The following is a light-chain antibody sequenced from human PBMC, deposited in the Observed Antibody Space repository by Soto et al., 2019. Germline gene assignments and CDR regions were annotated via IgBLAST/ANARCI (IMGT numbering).Light chain of an antibody. CDR1: NIGSKS. CDR3: QVWDIGSGVV. CDR2: YDS. J-gene: IGLJ2*01. Sequence: SYELTQAPSVSVAPGKTARITCGGTNIGSKSVHWYQQKPGQAPVLVIYYDSDRPSGIPERFSGSNSGNTATLTISRVEAGDEADYYCQVWDIGSGVVFGGGTKLTVL. V-gene: IGLV3-21*04.